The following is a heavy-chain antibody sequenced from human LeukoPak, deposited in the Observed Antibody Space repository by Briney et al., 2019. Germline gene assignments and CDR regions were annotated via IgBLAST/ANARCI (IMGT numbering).Heavy chain of an antibody. V-gene: IGHV4-31*03. D-gene: IGHD3-22*01. CDR1: GGSISSGGYY. Sequence: SETLSLTCTVSGGSISSGGYYWSWIRQHPGKGLEWIGYIYYSGSTYYNPSPKSRVTISVDTSKNQFSLKLSSVTAADTAVYYCARGTGDYYDSSGYLFWGQGTLVTVSS. CDR3: ARGTGDYYDSSGYLF. CDR2: IYYSGST. J-gene: IGHJ4*02.